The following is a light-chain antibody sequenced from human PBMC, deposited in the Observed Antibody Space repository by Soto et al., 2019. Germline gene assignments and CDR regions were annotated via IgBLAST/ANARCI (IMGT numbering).Light chain of an antibody. CDR3: QQYSSSLWT. Sequence: EIVLTQAPGTLSSSPGERATLSCRASQSVSSNYLAWYQQKPGQAPRLLIYGASSRATGIPDRFSGSESGTDFTVTISRLEPEDFAVYYCQQYSSSLWTFGQGTKVELK. CDR2: GAS. J-gene: IGKJ1*01. V-gene: IGKV3-20*01. CDR1: QSVSSNY.